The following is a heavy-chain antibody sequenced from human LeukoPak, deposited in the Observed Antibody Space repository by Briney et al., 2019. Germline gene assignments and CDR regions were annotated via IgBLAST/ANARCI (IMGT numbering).Heavy chain of an antibody. CDR1: GGSISSYH. V-gene: IGHV4-59*12. J-gene: IGHJ5*02. CDR2: IYYSGST. D-gene: IGHD2-2*01. CDR3: ARGPSIVVVPAAKDDWFDP. Sequence: SETLSLTCTVSGGSISSYHWSWIRQPPGKGLECIGYIYYSGSTNYNPSLKSRVTISVDTSKNQFSLKLSSVTAADTAVYYCARGPSIVVVPAAKDDWFDPWGQGTLVTVSS.